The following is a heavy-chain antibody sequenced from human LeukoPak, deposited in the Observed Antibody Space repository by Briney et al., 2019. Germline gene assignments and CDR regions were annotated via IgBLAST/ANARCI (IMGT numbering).Heavy chain of an antibody. Sequence: GGSLRLSCAASGFTFSSYAMSWVRQAPGKGLEWVSAISGSGGSTYYADSVKGRFTISRDNSKNTLYLQMNSLRAEDTAVYYCAKDFWSGYYSSTLAYWGQGTLVTVSS. CDR3: AKDFWSGYYSSTLAY. D-gene: IGHD3-3*01. CDR2: ISGSGGST. CDR1: GFTFSSYA. J-gene: IGHJ4*02. V-gene: IGHV3-23*01.